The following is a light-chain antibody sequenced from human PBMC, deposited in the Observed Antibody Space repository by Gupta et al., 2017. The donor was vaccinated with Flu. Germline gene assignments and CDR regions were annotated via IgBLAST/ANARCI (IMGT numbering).Light chain of an antibody. CDR1: QSLVHRNGNTY. CDR3: MQGTHWPT. CDR2: RVS. V-gene: IGKV2-30*02. J-gene: IGKJ1*01. Sequence: DVVMTKSPLSLPVTLGQPASISCRSSQSLVHRNGNTYLTWFQQRPGQSPRRLIYRVSNRDSGVPDRFSGSGSGTDFTLKISRVEAEDVGIYYCMQGTHWPTFGQGTKVEIK.